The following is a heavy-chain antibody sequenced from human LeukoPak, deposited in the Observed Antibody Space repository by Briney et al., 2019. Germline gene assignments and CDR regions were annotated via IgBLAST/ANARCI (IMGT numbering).Heavy chain of an antibody. D-gene: IGHD3-22*01. Sequence: GESLRISCRGSGNSFTNYWIGWVRQMPGKGLEWMGIIYPSDSDTRYSPSFQGQVTISADKSITTAYLQWSSLKASDTAIYYCARPYYYDSSGYPYYFDYWGQGTLVTVSS. J-gene: IGHJ4*02. CDR1: GNSFTNYW. V-gene: IGHV5-51*01. CDR3: ARPYYYDSSGYPYYFDY. CDR2: IYPSDSDT.